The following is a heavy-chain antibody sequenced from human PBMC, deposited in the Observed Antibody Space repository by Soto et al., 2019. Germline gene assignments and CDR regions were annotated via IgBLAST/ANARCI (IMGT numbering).Heavy chain of an antibody. Sequence: QVQLVQSGAEVKKPGSSVKVSCKASGGTFSSYAISWVRQAPGQGLEWMGGIIHIFGTANYAQKFQGRVTITADESTSTAYMELSSLRSEDTAVYYCARDNRAAAGDWYFDLWGRGTLVTVSS. J-gene: IGHJ2*01. D-gene: IGHD6-13*01. CDR2: IIHIFGTA. CDR3: ARDNRAAAGDWYFDL. V-gene: IGHV1-69*12. CDR1: GGTFSSYA.